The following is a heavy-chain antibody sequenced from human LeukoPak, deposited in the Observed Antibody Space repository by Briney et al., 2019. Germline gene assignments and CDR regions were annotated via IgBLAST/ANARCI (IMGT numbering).Heavy chain of an antibody. Sequence: GGSLRLSCAASGXTFTTSWMHWFRQAPGKGLVWVSRIESDGTSTTYADSVKGRFTISRDSAKNTLYLQMNSLRAEDTAVYYCARDQYSSTWYRGAFDVWGQGTMVSVSS. CDR3: ARDQYSSTWYRGAFDV. J-gene: IGHJ3*01. D-gene: IGHD6-13*01. CDR2: IESDGTST. CDR1: GXTFTTSW. V-gene: IGHV3-74*01.